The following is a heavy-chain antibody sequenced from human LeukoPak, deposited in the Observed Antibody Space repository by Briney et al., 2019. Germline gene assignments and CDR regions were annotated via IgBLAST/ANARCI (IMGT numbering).Heavy chain of an antibody. V-gene: IGHV3-30*03. D-gene: IGHD6-13*01. J-gene: IGHJ4*02. CDR2: ISYDGSNK. Sequence: GGSLRLSCAASGFTFSSYGMHWVRQAPGKGLEWVAVISYDGSNKYYADSVKGRFTISRDISKNTLWLQMNSLRTDDTAVYYCARGYSSSWEVLHFDYWGQGTLVTVSS. CDR1: GFTFSSYG. CDR3: ARGYSSSWEVLHFDY.